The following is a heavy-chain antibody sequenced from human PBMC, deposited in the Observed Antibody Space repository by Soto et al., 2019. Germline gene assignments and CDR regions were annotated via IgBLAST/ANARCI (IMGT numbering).Heavy chain of an antibody. D-gene: IGHD1-26*01. Sequence: SETLSPTCTVSGGSISGYYWSWVRQPPGKGLEWIGYIFYSGNTNYNPSLQSRVTISADTSKNQFSLKLSSVTAADTALYYCARDLGGNYDCWGQGILVTVSS. V-gene: IGHV4-59*01. CDR1: GGSISGYY. CDR2: IFYSGNT. CDR3: ARDLGGNYDC. J-gene: IGHJ4*02.